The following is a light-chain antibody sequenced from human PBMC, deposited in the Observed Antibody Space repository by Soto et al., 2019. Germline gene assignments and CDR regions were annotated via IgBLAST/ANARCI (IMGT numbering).Light chain of an antibody. V-gene: IGKV3-20*01. CDR2: GAS. CDR3: QQYNNWQLT. Sequence: EIVLTQSPGTLSLSPGERATLSCRASQSVSSSYLAWYQQKPGQAPRLLMYGASSRATGIPDRFSGGGSATDFTLTISRLEPEDFAVYYCQQYNNWQLTFGPGTKVDIK. CDR1: QSVSSSY. J-gene: IGKJ3*01.